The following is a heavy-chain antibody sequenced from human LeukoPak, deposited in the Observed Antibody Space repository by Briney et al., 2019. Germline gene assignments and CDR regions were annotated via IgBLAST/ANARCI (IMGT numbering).Heavy chain of an antibody. CDR1: GFTFSSYS. CDR3: ARVTEAPYYFDY. V-gene: IGHV3-21*01. Sequence: GGSLRLSCAASGFTFSSYSMNWVRQAPGRGLEWVSSISSSSSYIYYADSVKGRFTISRDNAKNSLYLQMDSLRAEDTAVYYCARVTEAPYYFDYWGQGTLITVSS. CDR2: ISSSSSYI. J-gene: IGHJ4*02.